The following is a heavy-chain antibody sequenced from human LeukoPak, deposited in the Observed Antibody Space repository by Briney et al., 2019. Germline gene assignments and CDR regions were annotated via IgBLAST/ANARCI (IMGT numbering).Heavy chain of an antibody. D-gene: IGHD4-17*01. Sequence: GGSLRLSCTASGFTFGAYAMSWVHQAPGKGLEWVGFIRSKAYRGTTEYAASGGTTEYAASVKGRFTISRDDSKSIAYLQMNSLKTEDTAMYYCARENYGEDYWGQGTLVTVSS. CDR2: IRSKAYRGTTEYAASGGTT. CDR1: GFTFGAYA. V-gene: IGHV3-49*04. J-gene: IGHJ4*02. CDR3: ARENYGEDY.